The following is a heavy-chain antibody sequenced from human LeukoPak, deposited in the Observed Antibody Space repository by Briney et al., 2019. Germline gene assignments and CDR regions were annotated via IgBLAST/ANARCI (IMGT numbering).Heavy chain of an antibody. Sequence: SVKVSCKASGGTFSSYAISWVRQAPGQRLEWMGGIIPIFGTANYAQKFQGRVTITADESTSTAYMELSSLRSEDTAVYYCASPSIFGVVTPHHYYYGMDVWGQGTTVTVSS. D-gene: IGHD3-3*01. CDR2: IIPIFGTA. J-gene: IGHJ6*02. CDR1: GGTFSSYA. CDR3: ASPSIFGVVTPHHYYYGMDV. V-gene: IGHV1-69*13.